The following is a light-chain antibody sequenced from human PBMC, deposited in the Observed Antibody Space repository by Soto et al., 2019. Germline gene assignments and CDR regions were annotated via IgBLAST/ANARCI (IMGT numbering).Light chain of an antibody. Sequence: QSVLTQPPSVSGAPGQRVTISCTGTSSNLEAGYDVQWYQQHPGTAPKLLIYGNSNRPSGVADRFSGSKSGASASLAITGLQAEDEADFYCQSFDSSLSVLFGGGTKLTVL. CDR2: GNS. CDR1: SSNLEAGYD. CDR3: QSFDSSLSVL. V-gene: IGLV1-40*01. J-gene: IGLJ2*01.